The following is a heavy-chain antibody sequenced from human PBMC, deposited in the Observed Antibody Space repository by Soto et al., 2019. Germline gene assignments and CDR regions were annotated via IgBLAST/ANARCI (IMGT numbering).Heavy chain of an antibody. CDR3: ARGLTRFGESTDPCDV. V-gene: IGHV1-18*01. Sequence: QVQFVQSGAEVKNPGASVTVSCKASGYEFDNYGISWVRQAPGQGLEWMGWISGYNGNTNSAENFHGRVIMTRDTSTRIAYMELKSLRSDATAVYYCARGLTRFGESTDPCDVWGQGTMVTVSS. CDR2: ISGYNGNT. J-gene: IGHJ3*01. CDR1: GYEFDNYG. D-gene: IGHD3-10*01.